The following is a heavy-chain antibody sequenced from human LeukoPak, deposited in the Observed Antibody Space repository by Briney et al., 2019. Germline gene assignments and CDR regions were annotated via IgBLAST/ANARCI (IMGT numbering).Heavy chain of an antibody. Sequence: SETLSLTCAVYGGSFSGYYWSWIRQPPGKGLEWIGEINHSGSTNYNPSLKSRVTISVDTSKNQFSLKLSSVTAADTAVYYCARAGVTAMAPDYWGQGTLVTVSS. V-gene: IGHV4-34*01. J-gene: IGHJ4*02. CDR1: GGSFSGYY. D-gene: IGHD5-18*01. CDR2: INHSGST. CDR3: ARAGVTAMAPDY.